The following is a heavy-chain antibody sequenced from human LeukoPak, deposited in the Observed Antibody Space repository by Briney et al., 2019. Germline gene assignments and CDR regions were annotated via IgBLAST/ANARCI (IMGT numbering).Heavy chain of an antibody. V-gene: IGHV4-59*08. CDR3: AGHRGADSGWPFDS. D-gene: IGHD6-19*01. CDR2: IYNSGSTTYST. CDR1: GGSISRFY. J-gene: IGHJ4*02. Sequence: SETLSLTCTVSGGSISRFYWSWIRQPPGKGLEWIGYIYNSGSTTYSTNYNPSLRSRVTISADTSKNQISLKLNSVTAADTAVYYCAGHRGADSGWPFDSWGQGTLVTVSS.